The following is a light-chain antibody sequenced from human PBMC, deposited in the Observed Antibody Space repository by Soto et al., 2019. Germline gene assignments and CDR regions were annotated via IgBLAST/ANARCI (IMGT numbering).Light chain of an antibody. CDR1: QAISSW. J-gene: IGKJ4*01. CDR2: GAS. Sequence: DIQMTQSPSSVSASVGDRATISCRASQAISSWLAWYQQKPGEAPKLLIYGASTLQSGVPSRFSGSESGTLFTLTISSLPPEDFATYYCQQSSRFPLTFGGGTKVQIK. CDR3: QQSSRFPLT. V-gene: IGKV1-12*01.